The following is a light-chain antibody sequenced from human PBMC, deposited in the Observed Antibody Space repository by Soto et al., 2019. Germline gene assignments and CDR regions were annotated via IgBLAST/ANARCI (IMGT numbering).Light chain of an antibody. CDR2: KAS. CDR3: PQYISYPEA. CDR1: QSISSW. V-gene: IGKV1-5*03. J-gene: IGKJ1*01. Sequence: DIQMTQSPSTLSASIGDRVTITCRASQSISSWLAWYQQKPGKAPKLLIYKASSLESGVPSRFSGSGSGTEFTLTISSLQPDDFATYYRPQYISYPEAFGQRAKVDIK.